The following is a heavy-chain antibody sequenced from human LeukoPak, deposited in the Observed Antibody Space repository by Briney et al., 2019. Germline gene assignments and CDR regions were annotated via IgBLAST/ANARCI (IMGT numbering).Heavy chain of an antibody. Sequence: PGGSLRLSCAASGFTFSSYAMSWVRQAPGKGLEWVSAISGSGGSTYYADSVKGRFTISRDNSKNTLYLQMNSLRAEDTAVYYCARASAAGYYYGMDVWGQGTTVTVSS. V-gene: IGHV3-23*01. CDR3: ARASAAGYYYGMDV. D-gene: IGHD6-13*01. J-gene: IGHJ6*02. CDR2: ISGSGGST. CDR1: GFTFSSYA.